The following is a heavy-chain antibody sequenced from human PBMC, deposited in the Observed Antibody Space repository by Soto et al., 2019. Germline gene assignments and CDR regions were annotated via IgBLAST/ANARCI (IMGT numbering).Heavy chain of an antibody. CDR2: IVVGSGNT. D-gene: IGHD2-2*01. J-gene: IGHJ4*02. CDR3: AADRRFYDFDY. CDR1: GFTFTSSA. V-gene: IGHV1-58*01. Sequence: ASVKFSCKASGFTFTSSAVQWVRQARGQRLEWIGWIVVGSGNTNYAQKFQERVTITRDMSTSTAYMELSSLRSEDTAVYYCAADRRFYDFDYWGQGTLVTVSS.